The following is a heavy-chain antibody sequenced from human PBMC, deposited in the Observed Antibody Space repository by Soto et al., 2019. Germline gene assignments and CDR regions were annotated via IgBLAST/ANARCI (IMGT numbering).Heavy chain of an antibody. Sequence: GGSLRLSCAASGFTFSSYGMHWVRQAPGKGLEWVAVISYDGSNKYYADSVKGRFTISRDNSKNTLYLQMNSLRAEDTAVYYCAKGLEYSSYYYYGMDVWGQGTTVTVSS. CDR1: GFTFSSYG. D-gene: IGHD6-6*01. CDR3: AKGLEYSSYYYYGMDV. V-gene: IGHV3-30*18. CDR2: ISYDGSNK. J-gene: IGHJ6*02.